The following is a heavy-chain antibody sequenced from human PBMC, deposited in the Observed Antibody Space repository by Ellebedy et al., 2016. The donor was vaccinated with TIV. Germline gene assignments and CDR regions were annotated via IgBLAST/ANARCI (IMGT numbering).Heavy chain of an antibody. CDR3: TRDFLIGATVYEFYGMDV. Sequence: GSLRLSCDVSGASITSYYWSWVRQSAGKGLEWIGRMHTTGSFNYNPSLKSRVTISVDTPGSQISLKLSSVTAADTAVYYCTRDFLIGATVYEFYGMDVWGQGTTVTVSS. J-gene: IGHJ6*02. V-gene: IGHV4-4*07. CDR2: MHTTGSF. CDR1: GASITSYY. D-gene: IGHD3-3*01.